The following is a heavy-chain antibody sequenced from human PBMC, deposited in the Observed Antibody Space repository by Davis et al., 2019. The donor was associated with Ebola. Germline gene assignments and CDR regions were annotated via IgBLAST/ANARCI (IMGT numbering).Heavy chain of an antibody. J-gene: IGHJ4*02. CDR3: VPGTWI. CDR2: ISSSGDTI. D-gene: IGHD5-12*01. Sequence: GESLKISCTASGFTFSNYAMNWVRQAPGKGLEWISYISSSGDTISYADSVKGRFTISRDNAQKSLYLQMNSLRAEDTAVYYCVPGTWIRGQGSLVTVSS. CDR1: GFTFSNYA. V-gene: IGHV3-48*03.